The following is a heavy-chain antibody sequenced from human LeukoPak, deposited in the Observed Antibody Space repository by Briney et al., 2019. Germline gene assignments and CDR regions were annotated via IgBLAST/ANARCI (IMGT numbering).Heavy chain of an antibody. J-gene: IGHJ4*02. Sequence: GGSLRLSCAASGFTFSSYAMSWVRQAPGKGLEWVSAISGSGGSTYYADSVKGRFTISRDNSKNTLYLQMNSLRAEDTAVYYCAKDLQPFLYGGYVSWSIDYWGQGTLVTVSS. CDR2: ISGSGGST. D-gene: IGHD4-17*01. CDR1: GFTFSSYA. V-gene: IGHV3-23*01. CDR3: AKDLQPFLYGGYVSWSIDY.